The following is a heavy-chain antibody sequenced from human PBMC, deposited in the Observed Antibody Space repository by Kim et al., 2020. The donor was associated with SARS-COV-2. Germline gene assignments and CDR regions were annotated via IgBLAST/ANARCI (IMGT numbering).Heavy chain of an antibody. J-gene: IGHJ6*02. Sequence: SVKVSCKASGGTFSSYAISWVRQAPGQGLEWMGGIIPIFGTANYAQKFQGRVTITADESTSTAYMELSSLRSEDTAVYYCASEYCSGGSCYSYYYYGMDVWGQGTTVTVSS. CDR1: GGTFSSYA. CDR3: ASEYCSGGSCYSYYYYGMDV. V-gene: IGHV1-69*13. D-gene: IGHD2-15*01. CDR2: IIPIFGTA.